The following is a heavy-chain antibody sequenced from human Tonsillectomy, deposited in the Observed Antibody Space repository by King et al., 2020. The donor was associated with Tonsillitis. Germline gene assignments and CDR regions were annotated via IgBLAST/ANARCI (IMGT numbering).Heavy chain of an antibody. Sequence: VQLVEAGGGLVKPGGSLRLSCAASGFTFSSYSMNWVRQAPGKGLEWVSSISSSSSYIYYADSVKGRFTISRDNAKNSLYLQMNSMRAEDTAVYYCARDRYNWNDGFYAFDIWGQGTMVTVSS. V-gene: IGHV3-21*01. CDR1: GFTFSSYS. CDR3: ARDRYNWNDGFYAFDI. J-gene: IGHJ3*02. CDR2: ISSSSSYI. D-gene: IGHD1-20*01.